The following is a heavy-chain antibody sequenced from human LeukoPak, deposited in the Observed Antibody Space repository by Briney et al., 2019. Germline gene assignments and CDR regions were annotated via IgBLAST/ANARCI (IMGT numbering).Heavy chain of an antibody. CDR3: ASAQGDGYSDL. V-gene: IGHV4-59*01. D-gene: IGHD5-24*01. CDR2: SHYSGTT. CDR1: GGSINTYY. Sequence: PSETLSLTCTVSGGSINTYYWSWIRQPPGKGLEWIGYSHYSGTTNYNPSLKSRVTISVDTSKNQFSLRLSSVTAADTAVYYCASAQGDGYSDLWGQGTMVTVSS. J-gene: IGHJ3*01.